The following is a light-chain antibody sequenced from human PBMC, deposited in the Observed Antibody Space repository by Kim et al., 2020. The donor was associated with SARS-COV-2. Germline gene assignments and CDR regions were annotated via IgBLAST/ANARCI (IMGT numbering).Light chain of an antibody. CDR1: PSVSRN. V-gene: IGKV3-15*01. J-gene: IGKJ2*01. Sequence: VVPGEKAHPPCRARPSVSRNLAWYQQEPGPAPRPLIYGASTRATGIPARFSGSGSGTEFNLTLSSLQSEDFAVYYCQQYNNWPLYTFGQGTKLEI. CDR2: GAS. CDR3: QQYNNWPLYT.